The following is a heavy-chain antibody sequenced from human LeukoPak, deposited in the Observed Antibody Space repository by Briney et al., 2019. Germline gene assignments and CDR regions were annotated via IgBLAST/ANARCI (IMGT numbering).Heavy chain of an antibody. V-gene: IGHV3-74*01. Sequence: PGGSLRLSCAASGFTFSNYWMHWVRHAPGKGLVWVSRINSDGINTIYAEYVKGRFTISRHNAKSSLYLQMNTLRAEDTAVYYCARDHHRRLYDSQARDTFDIWGQGTMVTVSS. CDR3: ARDHHRRLYDSQARDTFDI. J-gene: IGHJ3*02. CDR2: INSDGINT. D-gene: IGHD3-22*01. CDR1: GFTFSNYW.